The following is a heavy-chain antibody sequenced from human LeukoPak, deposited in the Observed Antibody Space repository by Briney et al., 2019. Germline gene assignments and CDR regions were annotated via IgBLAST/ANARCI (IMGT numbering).Heavy chain of an antibody. Sequence: SETLSLTCAVYGGAFSGYYWSWIRQPPGKGLEWIGEINHSGSTNYNPSLKSRVTISVDTSKKQFSLKLSSVTAADTAVYYCVTYYFDSSGPKKNYWGQGTLVTVSS. J-gene: IGHJ4*02. CDR3: VTYYFDSSGPKKNY. D-gene: IGHD3-22*01. CDR2: INHSGST. CDR1: GGAFSGYY. V-gene: IGHV4-34*01.